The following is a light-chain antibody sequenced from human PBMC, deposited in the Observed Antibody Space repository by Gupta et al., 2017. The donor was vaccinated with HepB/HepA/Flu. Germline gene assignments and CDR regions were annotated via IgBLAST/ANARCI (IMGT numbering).Light chain of an antibody. V-gene: IGLV3-1*01. CDR1: KLGDKY. CDR3: QAWDSSTAGV. J-gene: IGLJ2*01. Sequence: SYELTQPPSVSVSPGPTASITCSGDKLGDKYACWYQQKPGQSPVLVIYQDSKRPSGIPERFSGSNSENTATLTISGTQAMDEADYYCQAWDSSTAGVFGGGTKLTVL. CDR2: QDS.